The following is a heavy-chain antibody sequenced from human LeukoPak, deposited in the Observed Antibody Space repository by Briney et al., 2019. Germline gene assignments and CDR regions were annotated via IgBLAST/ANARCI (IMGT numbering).Heavy chain of an antibody. CDR2: ISGSGGST. J-gene: IGHJ4*02. CDR3: AKFDWNYIHHTDY. Sequence: GGSLRLSCAASGFTFSSYAMSWVRQAPGKGLEWVSAISGSGGSTYYADSVKGRFTISGDSSKNTLYLQMNSLRAEDTAVYYCAKFDWNYIHHTDYWGQGTLVTVSS. CDR1: GFTFSSYA. D-gene: IGHD1-7*01. V-gene: IGHV3-23*01.